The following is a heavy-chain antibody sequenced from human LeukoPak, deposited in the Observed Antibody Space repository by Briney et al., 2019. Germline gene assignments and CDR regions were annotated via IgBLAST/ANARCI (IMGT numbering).Heavy chain of an antibody. CDR3: ARDQDAFDY. J-gene: IGHJ4*02. V-gene: IGHV1-46*01. Sequence: ASVKVSCKASGYSFTSNYIHWVRQAPGQGLEWMGMMYPRDGRTSYAQKFQGRVTVTSVTSTSTVHMELSGLRSEDTAVYYCARDQDAFDYWGQGTLVTVSS. CDR2: MYPRDGRT. CDR1: GYSFTSNY.